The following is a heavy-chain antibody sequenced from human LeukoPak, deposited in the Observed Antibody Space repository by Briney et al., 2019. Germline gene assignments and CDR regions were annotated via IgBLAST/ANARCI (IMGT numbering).Heavy chain of an antibody. CDR3: ARTPSDYGDYLYYFDY. CDR2: ISAYNGNT. J-gene: IGHJ4*02. Sequence: GASVKVSCKASGYTFTSYGISWVRQAPGQGLEWMGWISAYNGNTNYAQKLQGRVTMTTDKSTSTAYMELSSLRSEDTAVYYCARTPSDYGDYLYYFDYWGQGTLVTVSS. D-gene: IGHD4-17*01. CDR1: GYTFTSYG. V-gene: IGHV1-18*01.